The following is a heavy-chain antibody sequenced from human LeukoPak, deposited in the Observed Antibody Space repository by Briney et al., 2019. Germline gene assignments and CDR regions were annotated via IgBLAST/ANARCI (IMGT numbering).Heavy chain of an antibody. D-gene: IGHD3-3*01. CDR2: ISGSGGST. Sequence: GGSLRLSCAASGFTFSSYWMSWVRQAPGKGLEWVSAISGSGGSTYYADSVKGRFTISRDNSKNTLYLQMNSLRAEDTAVYYCAKDLVNYYDFWSGPKYYFDYWGQGTLVTVSS. J-gene: IGHJ4*02. CDR3: AKDLVNYYDFWSGPKYYFDY. CDR1: GFTFSSYW. V-gene: IGHV3-23*01.